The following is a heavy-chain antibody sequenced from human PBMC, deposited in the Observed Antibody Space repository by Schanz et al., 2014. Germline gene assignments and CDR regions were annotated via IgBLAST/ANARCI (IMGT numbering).Heavy chain of an antibody. CDR2: IYHSGNT. CDR1: GYSISSGYY. V-gene: IGHV4-38-2*02. D-gene: IGHD4-4*01. Sequence: QVQLQESGPGLVRPSETLSLTCTVSGYSISSGYYWDWIRQPPGKGLEWIGVIYHSGNTYYNPSLKSRVTISVDPPKTQFSRKLSSVTAADTAVYYCARDLHRMDVWGQGTTVTVSS. CDR3: ARDLHRMDV. J-gene: IGHJ6*02.